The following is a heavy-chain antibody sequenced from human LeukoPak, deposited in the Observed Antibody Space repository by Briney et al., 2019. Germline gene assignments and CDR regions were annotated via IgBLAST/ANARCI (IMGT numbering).Heavy chain of an antibody. CDR3: VSGLEYSSSSVRFDY. CDR2: IGSKTYGGTT. CDR1: GFTFGDNA. D-gene: IGHD6-6*01. J-gene: IGHJ4*02. V-gene: IGHV3-49*04. Sequence: GGSLRLSCTASGFTFGDNAMSWVRQAPGKGLEWVGFIGSKTYGGTTEYAASVKGRFTISRDDSKSIGYLQMNSLKSEDTAVYYCVSGLEYSSSSVRFDYWGQGTLVTVSS.